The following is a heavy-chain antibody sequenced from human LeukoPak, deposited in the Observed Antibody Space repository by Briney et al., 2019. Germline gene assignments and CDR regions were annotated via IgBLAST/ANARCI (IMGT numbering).Heavy chain of an antibody. CDR3: ARWNGQWLVRSYYYGMDV. CDR1: GFTFSSYS. D-gene: IGHD6-19*01. CDR2: ISSSSSYI. V-gene: IGHV3-21*01. Sequence: PGGSLRLSCAASGFTFSSYSMTWVRQAPGKGLEWVSSISSSSSYIYYADSVKGRFTISRDNAKNSLYLQMNSLRAEDTAVYYCARWNGQWLVRSYYYGMDVWSQGTTVTVSS. J-gene: IGHJ6*02.